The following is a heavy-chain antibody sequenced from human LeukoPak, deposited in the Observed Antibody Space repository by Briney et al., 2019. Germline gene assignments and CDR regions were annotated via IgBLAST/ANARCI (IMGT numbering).Heavy chain of an antibody. D-gene: IGHD3-3*01. J-gene: IGHJ4*02. CDR1: GFVFSDYG. CDR2: ISSGGSDI. Sequence: GGSLRLSCAASGFVFSDYGFNWVRQAQGKGLECISYISSGGSDIFYADSVKGRFTISRDNDKSSVFLQMSSLRGEDTAVYYCASGYDFSSGSKGGFDNWGQGALVTVSS. CDR3: ASGYDFSSGSKGGFDN. V-gene: IGHV3-48*01.